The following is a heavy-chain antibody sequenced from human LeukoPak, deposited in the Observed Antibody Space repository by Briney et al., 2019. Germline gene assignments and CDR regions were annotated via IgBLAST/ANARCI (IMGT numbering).Heavy chain of an antibody. CDR2: TWYDGSKK. CDR3: ARESGGDYYMDL. Sequence: PGGSLRLSCATSGFTFTDYGLHWVRQAPGKGLEWVAVTWYDGSKKFYGESLEGRFTISRDDSKNTVYLEMSSLRVEDTAVYYCARESGGDYYMDLWGKGTTVIVSS. V-gene: IGHV3-33*01. D-gene: IGHD3-10*01. J-gene: IGHJ6*03. CDR1: GFTFTDYG.